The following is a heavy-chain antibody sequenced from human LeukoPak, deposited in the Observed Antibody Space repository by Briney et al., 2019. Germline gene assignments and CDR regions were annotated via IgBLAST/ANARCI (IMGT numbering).Heavy chain of an antibody. CDR1: GASFSSYS. D-gene: IGHD3-3*01. CDR2: INFTGNTETGTT. Sequence: PSETLSLTCAVSGASFSSYSWNWIRQLPGAGLEWIAEINFTGNTETGTTSYSPSLKSRVTISADTSTNQLSLHLRSATVADTGVYSCARAFSGFWEFDFWGQGTLVTVSS. V-gene: IGHV4-34*01. CDR3: ARAFSGFWEFDF. J-gene: IGHJ4*02.